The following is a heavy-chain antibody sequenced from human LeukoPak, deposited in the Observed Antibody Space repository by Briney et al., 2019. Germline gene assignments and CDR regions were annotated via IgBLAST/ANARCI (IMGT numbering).Heavy chain of an antibody. CDR2: IDQSGGRN. D-gene: IGHD3-16*01. CDR1: GFTFSRFW. Sequence: GGSLRLSCAASGFTFSRFWMNWVRQAPGRGLEWVANIDQSGGRNSYADSVKGRFTISRDNAKNSLFLEMSSLRADDTAVYFCARDVEGGTFDIWGQGTTVTVSS. J-gene: IGHJ3*02. V-gene: IGHV3-7*05. CDR3: ARDVEGGTFDI.